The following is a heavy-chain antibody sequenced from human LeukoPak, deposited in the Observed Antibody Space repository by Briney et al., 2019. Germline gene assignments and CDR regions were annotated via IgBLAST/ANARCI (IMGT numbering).Heavy chain of an antibody. CDR1: GYTFTSYD. V-gene: IGHV1-8*01. J-gene: IGHJ5*02. CDR2: MNPNSGNT. CDR3: ARGRGRTYCSSTSCYTDNWFDP. D-gene: IGHD2-2*02. Sequence: VASVKVSCKASGYTFTSYDINWVRQATGQGLEWMGWMNPNSGNTGYAQKFQGRVTMTRNTSISTAYMELSSLRSEDTAVYYCARGRGRTYCSSTSCYTDNWFDPWGQGTLVTVSS.